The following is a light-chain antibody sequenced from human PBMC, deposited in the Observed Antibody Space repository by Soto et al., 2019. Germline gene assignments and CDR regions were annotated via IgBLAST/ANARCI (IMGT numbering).Light chain of an antibody. CDR2: GAS. Sequence: RVMTQSPATLSVSPGERATLSCRASQSVRSNHLAWYQQKPGQAPRLLIYGASTRATGIPARFSGSGSGTEFTLTISSLQSEDFAVYYCQQYNNWPWTFGEGTKVDIK. V-gene: IGKV3-15*01. CDR1: QSVRSN. J-gene: IGKJ1*01. CDR3: QQYNNWPWT.